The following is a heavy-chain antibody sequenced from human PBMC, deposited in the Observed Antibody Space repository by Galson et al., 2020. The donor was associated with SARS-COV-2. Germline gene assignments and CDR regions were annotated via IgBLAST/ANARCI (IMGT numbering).Heavy chain of an antibody. CDR3: ARSGIAVAGIKPSLFDI. Sequence: GESLKISCAASGFTFSSYAMHWVRQAPGKGLERVAVISYDGSNKYYADSVKGRFTISRDNSKNTLYLQMNSLRAEDTAVYYCARSGIAVAGIKPSLFDIWGQGTMVTVSS. V-gene: IGHV3-30*04. CDR2: ISYDGSNK. J-gene: IGHJ3*02. D-gene: IGHD6-19*01. CDR1: GFTFSSYA.